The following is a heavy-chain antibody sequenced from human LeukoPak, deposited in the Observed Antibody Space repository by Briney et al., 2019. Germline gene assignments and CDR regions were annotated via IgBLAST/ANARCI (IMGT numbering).Heavy chain of an antibody. CDR3: AKMQGYFDY. CDR1: GFTFTSYA. J-gene: IGHJ4*02. Sequence: GGSLRLSCAASGFTFTSYAMSWVRQAPGKGLEWVSAITGSGGTTYYADFVKGRFTISRGNSKNTLYLQMNGLRVEDTAVYYCAKMQGYFDYWGQGTLVTVSS. CDR2: ITGSGGTT. V-gene: IGHV3-23*01.